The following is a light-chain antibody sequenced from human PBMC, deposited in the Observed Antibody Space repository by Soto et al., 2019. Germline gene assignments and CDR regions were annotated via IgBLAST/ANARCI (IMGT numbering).Light chain of an antibody. J-gene: IGKJ2*01. CDR2: GVF. V-gene: IGKV3-20*01. CDR1: QSVNSNF. Sequence: ETVLTQSPGTVSLSPGERATLSCRTSQSVNSNFLAWYQQKPGQAPRLLIYGVFNRATGVPDRFSGSGSGTDFHLTISGLDPEDSAVYYCQHYDVSPRTFGQGTKLEIK. CDR3: QHYDVSPRT.